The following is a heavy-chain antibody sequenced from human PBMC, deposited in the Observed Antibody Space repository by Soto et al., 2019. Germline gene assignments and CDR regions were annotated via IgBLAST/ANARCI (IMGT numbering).Heavy chain of an antibody. V-gene: IGHV4-4*02. CDR1: GGSISSNNW. D-gene: IGHD1-26*01. CDR2: IFHSGST. J-gene: IGHJ4*02. Sequence: QVQLQESGPGLVKPSGTLSLTCAVSGGSISSNNWWSWVRQPPGKGLEWIGEIFHSGSTHYSPSLKSPVTISVDKSKNYFSLNLTSVTAADPAVYYCARVYSGSYSDSWGQGTLVTVSS. CDR3: ARVYSGSYSDS.